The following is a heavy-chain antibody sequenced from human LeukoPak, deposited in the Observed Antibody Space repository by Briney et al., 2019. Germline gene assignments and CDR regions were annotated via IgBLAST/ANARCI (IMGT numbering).Heavy chain of an antibody. CDR3: ARLVTMVRGVPTDAFDI. D-gene: IGHD3-10*01. J-gene: IGHJ3*02. CDR2: IYYSGST. Sequence: PSETLSLTCTVSGGSISSYYWSWIRQPPGKGLEWIGYIYYSGSTNYNPSLKSRVTISVDTSKNQFSLKLSSVTAADTAVYFCARLVTMVRGVPTDAFDIWGQGTMVTVSS. CDR1: GGSISSYY. V-gene: IGHV4-59*08.